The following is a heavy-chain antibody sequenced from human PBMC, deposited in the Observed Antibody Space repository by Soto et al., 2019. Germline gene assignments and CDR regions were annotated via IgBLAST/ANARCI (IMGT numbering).Heavy chain of an antibody. D-gene: IGHD3-22*01. J-gene: IGHJ3*02. Sequence: WGSLRLSCAASGFTFIDYAMSWVRQAPGKGLEWVATISTVGHSTFSADSVKGRFTISRDNAKNSLYLQMNSLRDEDTAVYYCARDPPPYYYDSSGYYRKEAFDIWGQGKMVTGSS. CDR2: ISTVGHST. CDR3: ARDPPPYYYDSSGYYRKEAFDI. CDR1: GFTFIDYA. V-gene: IGHV3-23*01.